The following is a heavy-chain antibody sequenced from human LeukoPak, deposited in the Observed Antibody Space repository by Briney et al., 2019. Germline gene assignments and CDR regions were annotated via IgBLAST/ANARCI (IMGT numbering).Heavy chain of an antibody. J-gene: IGHJ3*02. CDR3: ARAAIAVACLDI. Sequence: PSETLSLTCAVYGGSFSGYYWSWIRQPPGKGLEWIGEINHSGSTKYNASPKSRLTRSVDTSKSQFCLKLSSVTAADTAVYYCARAAIAVACLDIWGQGTMVTVSS. V-gene: IGHV4-34*01. CDR2: INHSGST. CDR1: GGSFSGYY. D-gene: IGHD6-19*01.